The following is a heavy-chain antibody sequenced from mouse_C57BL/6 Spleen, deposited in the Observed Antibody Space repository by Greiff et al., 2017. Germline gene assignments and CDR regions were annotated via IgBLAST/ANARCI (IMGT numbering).Heavy chain of an antibody. D-gene: IGHD1-1*01. CDR3: ARRLTGVATDYFDY. J-gene: IGHJ2*01. CDR1: GYTFTSYW. V-gene: IGHV1-69*01. CDR2: IDPSDSYT. Sequence: QVQLQQPGAELVMPGASVKLSCKASGYTFTSYWMHWVKQRPGQGLEWIGEIDPSDSYTNYNQKFKGKSTVTVDKSSSTAYMQLSSLTSEDSAVYYCARRLTGVATDYFDYWGQGTTLTVSS.